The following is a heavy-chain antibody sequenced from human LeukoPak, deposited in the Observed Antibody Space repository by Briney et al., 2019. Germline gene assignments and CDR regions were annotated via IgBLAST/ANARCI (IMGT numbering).Heavy chain of an antibody. D-gene: IGHD2-15*01. CDR3: ARPYRFCRRLSCFRSFAY. Sequence: PGRSLRLSCATSGFTLSGFVMHWVRQAPGKGLEWVAVSSEDGNTEYYADSVKGRFTVSRDNSKNTLYLQINSLRVEDTAVFYCARPYRFCRRLSCFRSFAYWGQGTLVTVSS. CDR1: GFTLSGFV. V-gene: IGHV3-30*01. CDR2: SSEDGNTE. J-gene: IGHJ4*02.